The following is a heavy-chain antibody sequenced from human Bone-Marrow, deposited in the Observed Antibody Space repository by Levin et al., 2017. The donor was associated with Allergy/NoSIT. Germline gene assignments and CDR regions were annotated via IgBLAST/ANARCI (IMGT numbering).Heavy chain of an antibody. J-gene: IGHJ4*02. V-gene: IGHV3-48*02. D-gene: IGHD6-13*01. CDR3: ARDLGNSGWCFDY. Sequence: QAGGSLRLSCTASGFPFSSYAMIWVRQAPGKGMEWISYISGSSSHIYYADSVRGRFTVSRDNAKNSLSLQMNSLRDDDTAVYYCARDLGNSGWCFDYWGQGTLVTVSS. CDR1: GFPFSSYA. CDR2: ISGSSSHI.